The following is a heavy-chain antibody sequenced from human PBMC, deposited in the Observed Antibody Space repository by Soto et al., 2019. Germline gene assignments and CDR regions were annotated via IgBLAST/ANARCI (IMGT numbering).Heavy chain of an antibody. Sequence: GGSLRLSCAASGFTFSSYWMHWVRQAPGKGLVWVSRINSDGSSTSYAGSVKGRFTISRDNAKNTLYLQMNSLRAEDTAVYYCARDQPALGYCSGGSCPYGMDVWGQGTTVTVSS. D-gene: IGHD2-15*01. CDR2: INSDGSST. CDR1: GFTFSSYW. CDR3: ARDQPALGYCSGGSCPYGMDV. J-gene: IGHJ6*02. V-gene: IGHV3-74*01.